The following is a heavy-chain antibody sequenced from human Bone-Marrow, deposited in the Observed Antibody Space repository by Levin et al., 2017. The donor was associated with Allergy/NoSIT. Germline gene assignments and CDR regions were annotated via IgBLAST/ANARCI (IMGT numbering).Heavy chain of an antibody. Sequence: KRGESLKISCKASGGTFSSYAISWVRQAPGQGLEWMGGIIPIFGTANYAQKFQGRVTITADESTSTAYMELSSLRSEDTAVYYCARLGYYGSGSDAFDIWGQGTMVTVSS. V-gene: IGHV1-69*01. J-gene: IGHJ3*02. CDR1: GGTFSSYA. D-gene: IGHD3-10*01. CDR2: IIPIFGTA. CDR3: ARLGYYGSGSDAFDI.